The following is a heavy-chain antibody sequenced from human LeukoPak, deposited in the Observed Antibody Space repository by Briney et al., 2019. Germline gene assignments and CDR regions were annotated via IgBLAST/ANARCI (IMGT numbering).Heavy chain of an antibody. CDR3: ARDGAAAGNWCDP. Sequence: PSETLSLTCTVSGGSISSYYWSWIRQPPGKGLEWIGYIYYSGSTNYNPSLKSRVTISVDTSKNQFSLKLSSVTAADTAVYYCARDGAAAGNWCDPWGQGTLVTVSS. CDR2: IYYSGST. CDR1: GGSISSYY. V-gene: IGHV4-59*01. D-gene: IGHD6-13*01. J-gene: IGHJ5*02.